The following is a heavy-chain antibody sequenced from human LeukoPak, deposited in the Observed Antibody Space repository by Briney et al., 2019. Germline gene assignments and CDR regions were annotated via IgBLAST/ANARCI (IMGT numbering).Heavy chain of an antibody. CDR3: AKGGGDYVYYYYYMDV. CDR2: ISGSGGST. J-gene: IGHJ6*03. Sequence: GGSLRLSRAASGFTFSSYAMSWVRQAPGKGLEWVSAISGSGGSTYYADSVKGRFTISRDNSKNTLYLQMNSLRAEDTAVYYCAKGGGDYVYYYYYMDVWGKGTTVTVSS. D-gene: IGHD4-17*01. CDR1: GFTFSSYA. V-gene: IGHV3-23*01.